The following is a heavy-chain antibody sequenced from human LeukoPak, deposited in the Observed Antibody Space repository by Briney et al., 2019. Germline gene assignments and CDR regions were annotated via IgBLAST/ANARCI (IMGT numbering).Heavy chain of an antibody. V-gene: IGHV4-4*07. CDR1: GASISTYY. D-gene: IGHD3/OR15-3a*01. CDR3: ARGHQDSTPHDAFDV. Sequence: SETLSLTCTVSGASISTYYWSWIRQPAGKGLEWIGRLYTSGTTNYNPSLEGRLTMSVDTSRSQLSLRLTSVTAADTAIYFCARGHQDSTPHDAFDVWGQGTMVTVSS. J-gene: IGHJ3*01. CDR2: LYTSGTT.